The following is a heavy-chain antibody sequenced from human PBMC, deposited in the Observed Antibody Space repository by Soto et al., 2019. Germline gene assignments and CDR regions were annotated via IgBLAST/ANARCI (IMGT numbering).Heavy chain of an antibody. D-gene: IGHD1-1*01. CDR3: AIVSGTTEWVRGMDV. CDR2: VIPIIGAP. CDR1: GDILSGYP. Sequence: VELEQSGAEGKKPGSSVKVSCTTSGDILSGYPFSWVRQAPGQGLEWMGRVIPIIGAPFSTQKFQDRAACPADISTNTVYMELRSLTSEDTAVYYCAIVSGTTEWVRGMDVWGKGPTVTVSS. J-gene: IGHJ6*01. V-gene: IGHV1-69*08.